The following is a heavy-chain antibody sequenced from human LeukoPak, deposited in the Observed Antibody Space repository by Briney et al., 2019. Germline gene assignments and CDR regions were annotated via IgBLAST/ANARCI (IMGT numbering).Heavy chain of an antibody. V-gene: IGHV5-51*01. Sequence: GESLKISCKGSGYRFVMFWIGWVRQMPGKGLEWMGIIYPGDSDTRYSPSFQGQVTFSADKSISTAYLQWSSLKASDTAMYYCARHSSGSLVAPSGFDRWGQGTLVTVSS. CDR1: GYRFVMFW. CDR3: ARHSSGSLVAPSGFDR. CDR2: IYPGDSDT. D-gene: IGHD3-22*01. J-gene: IGHJ5*02.